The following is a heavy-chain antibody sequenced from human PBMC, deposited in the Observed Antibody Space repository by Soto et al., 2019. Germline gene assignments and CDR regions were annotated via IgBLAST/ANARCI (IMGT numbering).Heavy chain of an antibody. J-gene: IGHJ4*02. Sequence: QVQLQESGPGLVKPSQTLSLTCTVSGGSISSGGYYWSWIRQHPGKGLEWIGYIYYSGSTYYNPSPKGRVTISVDTSKNQFPLKLGSVAAADTAGYFCARRMGGGVPDYWGQGTLVTVSS. CDR3: ARRMGGGVPDY. D-gene: IGHD3-16*01. CDR1: GGSISSGGYY. V-gene: IGHV4-31*03. CDR2: IYYSGST.